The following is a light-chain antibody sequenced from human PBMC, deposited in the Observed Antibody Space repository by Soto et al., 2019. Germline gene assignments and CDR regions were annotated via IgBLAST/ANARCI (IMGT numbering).Light chain of an antibody. Sequence: QSVRTQPPSVSAAPGQKVTISCSGSSSNIGNNYVSWYQHLPGTAPELLIYDNDKRYSGIPDRFSGSKSGTSATLGITGLQAGDEADYYCGTWDSSLSVYVFGTGTKVTVL. V-gene: IGLV1-51*01. J-gene: IGLJ1*01. CDR1: SSNIGNNY. CDR3: GTWDSSLSVYV. CDR2: DND.